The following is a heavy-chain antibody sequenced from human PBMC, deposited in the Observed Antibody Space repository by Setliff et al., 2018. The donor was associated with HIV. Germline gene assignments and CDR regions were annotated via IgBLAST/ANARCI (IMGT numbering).Heavy chain of an antibody. CDR3: ARDAGYSGSAWDS. J-gene: IGHJ4*02. CDR2: IIPALGTA. Sequence: SVKVSCKASGDTFSNYPISWLRQAPGQGPEWMGGIIPALGTANYAQKFQGRVTFTADESTNTAFMELSSLRSEDTAVYYCARDAGYSGSAWDSWGQGTLVTRLL. CDR1: GDTFSNYP. D-gene: IGHD1-26*01. V-gene: IGHV1-69*13.